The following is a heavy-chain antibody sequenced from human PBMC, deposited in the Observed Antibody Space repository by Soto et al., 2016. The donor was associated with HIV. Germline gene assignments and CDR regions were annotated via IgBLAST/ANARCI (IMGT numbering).Heavy chain of an antibody. V-gene: IGHV3-73*01. Sequence: EVQLVESGGGLVQPGGSLKLSCAASGFTFSGSAMHWVRQASGKGLEWVGRIRSKPNNYATAYAASVKGRFTISRDDSKNTAYLQMNSLKTEDTAVYYCTRHGDPGYIWGSSPSDAFDIWGQGTMVTVSS. CDR3: TRHGDPGYIWGSSPSDAFDI. D-gene: IGHD3-16*01. J-gene: IGHJ3*02. CDR1: GFTFSGSA. CDR2: IRSKPNNYAT.